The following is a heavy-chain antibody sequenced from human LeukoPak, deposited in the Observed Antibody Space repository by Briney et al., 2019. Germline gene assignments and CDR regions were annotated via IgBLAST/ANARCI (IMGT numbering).Heavy chain of an antibody. CDR1: GYTFTSYD. V-gene: IGHV1-8*01. D-gene: IGHD6-13*01. CDR3: ARGRRRDSSNPRRGKYNWFDP. J-gene: IGHJ5*02. CDR2: MNPNSGNT. Sequence: PRASVKVSCKASGYTFTSYDINWVRQATGQGLEWMGWMNPNSGNTGYAQKFQGRVTMTRNTSISTAYMELSSLRSEDTAVYYCARGRRRDSSNPRRGKYNWFDPWGQGTLVTVSS.